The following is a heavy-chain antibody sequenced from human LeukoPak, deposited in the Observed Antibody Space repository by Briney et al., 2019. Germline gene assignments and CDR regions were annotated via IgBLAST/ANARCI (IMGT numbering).Heavy chain of an antibody. CDR3: ARGETYPYGSGSYYNGHFDY. V-gene: IGHV4-59*08. CDR2: IHYSGTT. J-gene: IGHJ4*02. D-gene: IGHD3-10*01. CDR1: GGSISTYY. Sequence: SETLSLTCTVSGGSISTYYWSWIRQPPGEGLEWIGFIHYSGTTNYNPSLKSRVTISTDTSKNQFSLKLSSVTAADTAVYYCARGETYPYGSGSYYNGHFDYWGQGTLVTVSS.